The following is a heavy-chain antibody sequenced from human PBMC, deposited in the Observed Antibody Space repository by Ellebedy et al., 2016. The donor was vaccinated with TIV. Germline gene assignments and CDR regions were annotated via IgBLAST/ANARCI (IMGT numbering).Heavy chain of an antibody. CDR1: GGTFSSYA. V-gene: IGHV1-69*06. CDR2: IIPIFGTA. Sequence: SVKVSXXASGGTFSSYAISWVRQAPGQGLEWMGGIIPIFGTANYAQKFQGRVTITADKSTSTAYMELSSLRSEDTAVYYCARDDTPYGMDVWGQGTTVTVSS. CDR3: ARDDTPYGMDV. J-gene: IGHJ6*02.